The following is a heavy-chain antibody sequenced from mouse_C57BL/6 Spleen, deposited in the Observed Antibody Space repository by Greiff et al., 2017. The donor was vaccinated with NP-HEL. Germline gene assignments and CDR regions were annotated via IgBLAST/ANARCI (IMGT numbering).Heavy chain of an antibody. Sequence: VMLVESGPGLVAPSQSLSITCTVSGFSLTSYGVHWVRQPPGKGLEWLVVIWSDGSTTYNSALKSRLSISKDNSKSQVFLKMNSLQTDDTAMYYCARDYYGSRRTAMDYWGQGTSVTVSS. CDR2: IWSDGST. J-gene: IGHJ4*01. CDR1: GFSLTSYG. D-gene: IGHD1-1*01. CDR3: ARDYYGSRRTAMDY. V-gene: IGHV2-6*03.